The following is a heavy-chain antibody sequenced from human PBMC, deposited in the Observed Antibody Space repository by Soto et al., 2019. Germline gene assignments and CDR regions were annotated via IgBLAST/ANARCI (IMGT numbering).Heavy chain of an antibody. CDR1: GFTFSSYG. J-gene: IGHJ4*02. CDR3: ARALGVYCGGDCALDY. Sequence: QVQLVESGGGVVQPGRSLRLSCAASGFTFSSYGMHWVRQAPGKGLEWVAVIWYDGSNKYYADSVKGRFTISRDNSKNTLYLQMNSRRDEDTAVYYCARALGVYCGGDCALDYWGQGTLVTVSS. V-gene: IGHV3-33*01. CDR2: IWYDGSNK. D-gene: IGHD2-21*02.